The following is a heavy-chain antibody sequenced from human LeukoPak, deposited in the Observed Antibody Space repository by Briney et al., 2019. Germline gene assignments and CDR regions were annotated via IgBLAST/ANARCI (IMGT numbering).Heavy chain of an antibody. D-gene: IGHD1-26*01. CDR1: GFTFSGSA. Sequence: GGSLRLSCAASGFTFSGSAMHWVRQASGKGLEWVGRIRSKANSYATAYAASVKGRLTISRDDTKNTAYLQMNSLKTEDTAVYYCTIQAPPEWELLPGGKGTTVTVSS. CDR2: IRSKANSYAT. CDR3: TIQAPPEWELLP. J-gene: IGHJ6*04. V-gene: IGHV3-73*01.